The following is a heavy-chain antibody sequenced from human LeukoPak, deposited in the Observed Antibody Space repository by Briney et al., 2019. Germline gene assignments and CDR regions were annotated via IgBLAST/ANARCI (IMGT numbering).Heavy chain of an antibody. D-gene: IGHD2-2*01. CDR2: IYHSGST. Sequence: PSQTLSLTCAVSGGSISSGGYSWSWIRQPPGKGLEWIGYIYHSGSTYYNPSLKSRVTISVDRSKNQFSLKLSSVTAADTAVYYCARGGSMVYWGQGTLVTVSS. V-gene: IGHV4-30-2*01. CDR1: GGSISSGGYS. CDR3: ARGGSMVY. J-gene: IGHJ4*02.